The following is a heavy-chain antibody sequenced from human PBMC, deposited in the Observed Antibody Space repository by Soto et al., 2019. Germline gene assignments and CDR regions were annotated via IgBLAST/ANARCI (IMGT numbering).Heavy chain of an antibody. V-gene: IGHV2-5*01. CDR3: AHRPDDSGYFDY. J-gene: IGHJ4*02. Sequence: SGPTLVNPTQTLTLNCRFSGFSLSSTGVGVGWIRQPPGKALEWVALIYWNDDKRYSPSLKSRRTITKYTSNNQVILTVTNTDPVDTATYYCAHRPDDSGYFDYWGQGALVTVSS. D-gene: IGHD3-22*01. CDR1: GFSLSSTGVG. CDR2: IYWNDDK.